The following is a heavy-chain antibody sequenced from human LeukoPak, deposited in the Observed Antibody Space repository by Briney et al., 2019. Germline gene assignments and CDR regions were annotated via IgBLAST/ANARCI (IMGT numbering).Heavy chain of an antibody. V-gene: IGHV1-46*01. CDR2: INPSGGST. CDR1: GYTFTSYY. Sequence: ASVKVSCKASGYTFTSYYMHWVRQAPGQGLEWMGIINPSGGSTTYAKKFQGRVTMTRDTSKNQFSLKLSSVTAADTAVYYCARDRKISGWYNSNFDYWGQGTLVTVSS. CDR3: ARDRKISGWYNSNFDY. D-gene: IGHD6-19*01. J-gene: IGHJ4*02.